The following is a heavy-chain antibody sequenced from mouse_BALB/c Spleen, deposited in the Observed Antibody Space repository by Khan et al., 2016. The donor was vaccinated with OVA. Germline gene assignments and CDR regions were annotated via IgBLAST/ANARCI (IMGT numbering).Heavy chain of an antibody. J-gene: IGHJ3*01. CDR1: GYSFTSYY. CDR3: ARGTFDY. V-gene: IGHV1S135*01. D-gene: IGHD3-3*01. Sequence: VQLQQSGPDLMKPGASVNISCKASGYSFTSYYIHWVKQSHGKSLEWIGYIDPFNGGTDYNQKFKGKATLTVDKSSNTAYMHLSSLTSEDSAVYYCARGTFDYWGQGTLVTVS. CDR2: IDPFNGGT.